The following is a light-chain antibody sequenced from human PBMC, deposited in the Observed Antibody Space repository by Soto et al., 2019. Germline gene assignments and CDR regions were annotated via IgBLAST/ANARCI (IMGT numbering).Light chain of an antibody. CDR1: QSLLHSNGYNY. V-gene: IGKV2-28*01. J-gene: IGKJ5*01. CDR3: MQALQTPIT. Sequence: DIVMTQSPLSLPVTPGEPASISCRSSQSLLHSNGYNYWDWYLQKPGQSPQLLIYLGSTRASGVPDRFSGSGSGTDFTLKISRVEAEDVAVYDCMQALQTPITFGQGTRLEIK. CDR2: LGS.